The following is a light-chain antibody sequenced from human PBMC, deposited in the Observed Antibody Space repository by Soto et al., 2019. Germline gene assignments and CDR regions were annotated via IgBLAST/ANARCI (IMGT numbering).Light chain of an antibody. CDR2: GAY. CDR3: QQYTKWPLIT. V-gene: IGKV3-15*01. J-gene: IGKJ5*01. Sequence: IVMPQSPATLSVSPGESVTLSCRFSQSVDSNFAWYQQRPGQAPRLLIYGAYNRATGIPDRFSGSVSGTEFTLITRRLQSEDLAVYDCQQYTKWPLITGGQGTRLEIK. CDR1: QSVDSN.